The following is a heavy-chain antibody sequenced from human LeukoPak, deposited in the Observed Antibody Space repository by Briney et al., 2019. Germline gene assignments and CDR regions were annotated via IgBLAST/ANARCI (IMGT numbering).Heavy chain of an antibody. D-gene: IGHD3-16*01. CDR3: SKGAPSMAYREGGEAFDI. J-gene: IGHJ3*02. V-gene: IGHV3-23*01. CDR2: ISGSGGSA. Sequence: PGGSLRLSCAASGFTFSSYAMSWARQAPGKGLEWVSAISGSGGSAYYADSVKGRFTISRDNSKNTLYLQMNSLRAEDTAVYYWSKGAPSMAYREGGEAFDIGAKGTRDPV. CDR1: GFTFSSYA.